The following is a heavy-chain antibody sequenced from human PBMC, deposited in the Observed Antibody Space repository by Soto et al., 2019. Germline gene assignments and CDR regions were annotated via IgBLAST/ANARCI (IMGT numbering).Heavy chain of an antibody. V-gene: IGHV3-30-3*01. Sequence: GGSLRLSCAASGFTFSSYAMHWVRQAPGKGLEWVAVISYDGSNKYYADSVKGRFTVSRDIFKSTLYLHMSSLRAEDTALYFCAKLYYYDSTGYFRHFDNWGQGTLVTVSS. CDR1: GFTFSSYA. D-gene: IGHD3-22*01. CDR2: ISYDGSNK. CDR3: AKLYYYDSTGYFRHFDN. J-gene: IGHJ4*02.